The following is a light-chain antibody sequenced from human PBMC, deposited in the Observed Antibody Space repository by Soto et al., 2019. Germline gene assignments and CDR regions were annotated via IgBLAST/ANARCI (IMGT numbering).Light chain of an antibody. Sequence: EIVMMQSPATLSVSPGETATLSCRASQSVSSNLAWYQQKPGQAPRLLIYGASTRATGISARFSGSGSGTEFTLTISSLQSEDFAVYYCQQYNNWPLTFGGGTKVEIK. CDR2: GAS. CDR1: QSVSSN. J-gene: IGKJ4*01. V-gene: IGKV3-15*01. CDR3: QQYNNWPLT.